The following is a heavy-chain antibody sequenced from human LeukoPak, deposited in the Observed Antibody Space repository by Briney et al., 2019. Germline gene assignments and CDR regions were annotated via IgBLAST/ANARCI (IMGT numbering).Heavy chain of an antibody. CDR1: EFTFSSYN. CDR3: ARRAGGYSHPYDY. D-gene: IGHD4-23*01. V-gene: IGHV3-21*04. Sequence: TGGSLRLSCAASEFTFSSYNMNWVRQAPGKGLEWVSSISSSSDYIYYADSVKGRFTISRDNSKNTLYLQMNSLRAEDTAVYYCARRAGGYSHPYDYWGQGILVTVSS. CDR2: ISSSSDYI. J-gene: IGHJ4*02.